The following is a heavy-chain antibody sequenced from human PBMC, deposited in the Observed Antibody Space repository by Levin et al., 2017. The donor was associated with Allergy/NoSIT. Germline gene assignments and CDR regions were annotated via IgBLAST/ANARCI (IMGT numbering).Heavy chain of an antibody. J-gene: IGHJ4*02. CDR2: IGRSGSIT. CDR3: AGDSGEGEIRYCFVY. CDR1: GFIFRDYS. Sequence: GESLKISCAASGFIFRDYSMNWVRQAPGKGLEWVAHIGRSGSITYADSVKGRFIISRDNAKDAVYLQMNSLRDEDTAGDYCAGDSGEGEIRYCFVYWGQGTLVTVSS. V-gene: IGHV3-48*02. D-gene: IGHD6-19*01.